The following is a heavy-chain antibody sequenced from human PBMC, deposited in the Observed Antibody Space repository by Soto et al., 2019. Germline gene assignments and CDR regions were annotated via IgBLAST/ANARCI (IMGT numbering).Heavy chain of an antibody. CDR3: AAGVRENYGMDV. CDR2: IVVGSGNT. J-gene: IGHJ6*02. Sequence: SVKVSCKDSGFTFTSSAVQWVRLARGQRLGWIGWIVVGSGNTKYAQKFQERVTITRDMSTSTAYMELSSLRSEDTAVYYCAAGVRENYGMDVWGQGTTVTVSS. CDR1: GFTFTSSA. V-gene: IGHV1-58*01.